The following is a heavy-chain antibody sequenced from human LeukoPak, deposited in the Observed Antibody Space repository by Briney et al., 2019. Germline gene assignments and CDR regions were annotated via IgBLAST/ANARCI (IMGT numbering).Heavy chain of an antibody. CDR2: LNPNNGAT. J-gene: IGHJ4*02. Sequence: VASVKVSCKASGYTFNAHYIHWVRQAPGQGLEWMGWLNPNNGATHYAQKFQGRVTMTRDTSISTAYMEVSRLRSDDTAVYYCARATSGSYFLHYWGQGTLVTVSS. V-gene: IGHV1-2*02. CDR1: GYTFNAHY. D-gene: IGHD3-10*01. CDR3: ARATSGSYFLHY.